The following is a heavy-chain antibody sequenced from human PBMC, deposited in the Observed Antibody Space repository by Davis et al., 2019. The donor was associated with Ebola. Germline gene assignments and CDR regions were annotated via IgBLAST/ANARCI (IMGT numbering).Heavy chain of an antibody. Sequence: GGSLRLSCAASGIIVSDNYMSWVRQPPGKGLEWVSVIYSCCLTYYADSVKGRFTISRDTMKNKLYLQMNSLGAEDTAVYHCARDLDGSYHVAFEIWGQGTMVTVSS. CDR1: GIIVSDNY. CDR2: IYSCCLT. J-gene: IGHJ3*02. V-gene: IGHV3-53*01. D-gene: IGHD3-22*01. CDR3: ARDLDGSYHVAFEI.